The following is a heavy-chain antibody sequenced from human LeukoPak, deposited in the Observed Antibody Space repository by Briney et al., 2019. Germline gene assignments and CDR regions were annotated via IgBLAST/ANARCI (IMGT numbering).Heavy chain of an antibody. CDR1: GGSFSGYY. Sequence: SETLSLTCAVYGGSFSGYYWSWIRQPPGKGLEWIGEINHSGSTNYNPSLKSRVTISVDTSKNQFSLKLSSVTAADTAVYYCARYWSSTSCDRSWFDPWGQGTLVTVSS. CDR3: ARYWSSTSCDRSWFDP. D-gene: IGHD2-2*01. V-gene: IGHV4-34*01. CDR2: INHSGST. J-gene: IGHJ5*02.